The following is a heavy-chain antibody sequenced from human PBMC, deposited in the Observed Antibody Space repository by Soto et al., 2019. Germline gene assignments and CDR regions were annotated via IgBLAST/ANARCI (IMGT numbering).Heavy chain of an antibody. CDR1: GGSISSYY. CDR2: IYYSGST. Sequence: SETLSLTCTVSGGSISSYYWSWIRQPPGKGLEWIGYIYYSGSTNYNPSLKSRVTISVDTSKNQFSLKLSSVTAADTAVYYCARKYSKVRGVMGFDYWGQGTLVTVSS. CDR3: ARKYSKVRGVMGFDY. V-gene: IGHV4-59*01. D-gene: IGHD3-10*01. J-gene: IGHJ4*02.